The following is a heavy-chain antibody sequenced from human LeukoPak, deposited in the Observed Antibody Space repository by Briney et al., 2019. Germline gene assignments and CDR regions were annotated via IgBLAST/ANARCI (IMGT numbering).Heavy chain of an antibody. CDR1: RYTFTGYY. V-gene: IGHV1-2*02. J-gene: IGHJ4*02. CDR3: ARAFSSPPNPTGGTDY. D-gene: IGHD2-8*02. Sequence: ASVKVSCKASRYTFTGYYMHWVRQAPGQGLEWMGWINPNSGGTNYAQKFQGRVTMTRDTSISTAYMELSRLRSDDTAVYYCARAFSSPPNPTGGTDYWGQGTLVTVSS. CDR2: INPNSGGT.